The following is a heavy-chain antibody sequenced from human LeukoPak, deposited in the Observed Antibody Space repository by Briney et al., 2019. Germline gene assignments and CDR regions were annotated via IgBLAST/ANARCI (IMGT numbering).Heavy chain of an antibody. CDR2: INHSGST. CDR3: ARVPQRFDP. CDR1: GGSFSGYY. D-gene: IGHD6-13*01. Sequence: SETLSLTCAVYGGSFSGYYWSWIRQPPGKGLEWIGEINHSGSTNYNPSLKSRVTISVDTSKNQFSLELSSVTAADTAVYYCARVPQRFDPWGQGTLVTVSS. V-gene: IGHV4-34*01. J-gene: IGHJ5*02.